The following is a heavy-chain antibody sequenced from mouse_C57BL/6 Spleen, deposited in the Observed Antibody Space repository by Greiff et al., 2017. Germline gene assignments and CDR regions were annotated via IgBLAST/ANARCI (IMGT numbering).Heavy chain of an antibody. D-gene: IGHD3-2*02. CDR3: AQDSSGYVGFDY. V-gene: IGHV14-3*01. Sequence: VQVVESVAELVRPGASVKLSCTASGFNIKNTYMHWVKQRPEQGLEWIGRIDPANGNTKYAPKFQGKATITADTSSNTAYLQLSSLTSEDTAIYYCAQDSSGYVGFDYWGQGTTLTVSS. J-gene: IGHJ2*01. CDR2: IDPANGNT. CDR1: GFNIKNTY.